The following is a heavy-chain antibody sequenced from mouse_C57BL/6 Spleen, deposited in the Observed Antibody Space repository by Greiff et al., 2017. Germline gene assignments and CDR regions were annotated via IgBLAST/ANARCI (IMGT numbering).Heavy chain of an antibody. CDR3: ARSEYGSPFAY. D-gene: IGHD2-1*01. J-gene: IGHJ3*01. Sequence: QVQLQQPGAELVRPGSSVKLSCKASGYTFTSYWMDWVKQRPGQGLEWIGNIYPSDSETHYNQKFKDKATLTVDKSSSTAYMQLSSLTSEDSAVYYCARSEYGSPFAYWGQGTLVTVSA. CDR2: IYPSDSET. CDR1: GYTFTSYW. V-gene: IGHV1-61*01.